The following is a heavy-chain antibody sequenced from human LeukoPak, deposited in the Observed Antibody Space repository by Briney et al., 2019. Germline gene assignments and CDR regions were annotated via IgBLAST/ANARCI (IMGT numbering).Heavy chain of an antibody. CDR3: ARDREIGPSYDILTGYCRPRDAFDI. V-gene: IGHV4-38-2*02. J-gene: IGHJ3*02. Sequence: SSETLSLTCSVSGFSISSGYYWGWIRQPPGKGLEWSGEIYHSGSTNYNPSLKSRVTISVDKSKNQFSLKLSSVTAADTAVYYCARDREIGPSYDILTGYCRPRDAFDIWGQGTMVTVSS. CDR2: IYHSGST. D-gene: IGHD3-9*01. CDR1: GFSISSGYY.